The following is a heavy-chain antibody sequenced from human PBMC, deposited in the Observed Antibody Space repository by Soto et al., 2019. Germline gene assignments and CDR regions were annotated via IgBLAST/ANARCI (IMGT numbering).Heavy chain of an antibody. D-gene: IGHD6-13*01. CDR2: INPSGGST. CDR1: GYTFTSYY. J-gene: IGHJ4*02. CDR3: ARGRAARVAAAGVDY. V-gene: IGHV1-46*03. Sequence: QVQLVQSGAEVKKPGASVKVSCKASGYTFTSYYMHWVRQAPGQGLEWMGIINPSGGSTSYAQKFQGRVTMTRDTSTSTVYMELSSLRSEDTAVYYCARGRAARVAAAGVDYWGQGTLVTVSS.